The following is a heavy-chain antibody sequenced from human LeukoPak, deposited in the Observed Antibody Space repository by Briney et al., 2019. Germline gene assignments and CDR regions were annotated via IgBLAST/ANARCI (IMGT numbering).Heavy chain of an antibody. CDR2: IRGGSDFI. D-gene: IGHD2-2*01. CDR1: GFTFRDYT. Sequence: GGSLRLSCAASGFTFRDYTMTWVRQAPGKGLEWVSSIRGGSDFIYHADSVKGRFTVSRDNAKNSLYLQMNSLRAEDTAVYYCARDHAGIVLPAAVGAHWGQGTLVTVSS. J-gene: IGHJ4*02. V-gene: IGHV3-21*01. CDR3: ARDHAGIVLPAAVGAH.